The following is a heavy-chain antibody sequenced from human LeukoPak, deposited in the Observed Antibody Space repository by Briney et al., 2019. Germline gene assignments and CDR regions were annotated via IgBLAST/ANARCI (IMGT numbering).Heavy chain of an antibody. D-gene: IGHD6-25*01. Sequence: SVTLSLLCTVSGGSLSRYYWRWIRRPTGKGVVWVGYIYYSGSTNYNPSLKSRVTISVDTSKNQFSLKLSSVTAADTAVYYCARAAEYNWFDPWGQGTLVTVSS. J-gene: IGHJ5*02. CDR1: GGSLSRYY. CDR3: ARAAEYNWFDP. V-gene: IGHV4-59*01. CDR2: IYYSGST.